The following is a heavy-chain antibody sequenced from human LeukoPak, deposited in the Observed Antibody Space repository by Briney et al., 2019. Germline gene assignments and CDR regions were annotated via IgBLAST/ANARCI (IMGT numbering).Heavy chain of an antibody. CDR2: ISSSSSSI. Sequence: GGSLRLSCAASGFTFSNYNMNWVRQAPGKGLEWVSSISSSSSSIYYADSVRGRFTISRDSAKNSLYLQMNSLRAEDTAVYYCARVLTSYHYFDYWGQGTLVTVSS. J-gene: IGHJ4*02. CDR1: GFTFSNYN. V-gene: IGHV3-48*01. CDR3: ARVLTSYHYFDY. D-gene: IGHD1-26*01.